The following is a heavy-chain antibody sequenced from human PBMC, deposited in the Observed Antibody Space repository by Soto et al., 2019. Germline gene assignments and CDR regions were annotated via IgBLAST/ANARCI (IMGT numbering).Heavy chain of an antibody. J-gene: IGHJ6*02. V-gene: IGHV3-30-3*01. Sequence: QAGGSLRLSCAASGFTFSSYAMHWVRQAPGKGLEWVAVISYDGSNKYYADSVKGRFTISRDNSKNTLYLQMNSLRAEDTAVYYCASRGRDGYNFIYYGMDVWGQGTTVTVSS. D-gene: IGHD5-12*01. CDR2: ISYDGSNK. CDR1: GFTFSSYA. CDR3: ASRGRDGYNFIYYGMDV.